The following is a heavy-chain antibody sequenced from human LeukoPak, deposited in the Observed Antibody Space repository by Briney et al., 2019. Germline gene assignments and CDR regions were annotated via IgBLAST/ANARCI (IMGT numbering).Heavy chain of an antibody. J-gene: IGHJ4*02. D-gene: IGHD1-14*01. CDR2: ISSRSSYI. V-gene: IGHV3-21*01. CDR3: ARDRKKRVDY. Sequence: GGSLRLSCAASGFTFSSYSMNWVRQAPGKGLEWVSSISSRSSYIYYADSVKGRFTISRDNAKNSLYLQMNSLRAEDTAVYYCARDRKKRVDYWGQGTLVTVSS. CDR1: GFTFSSYS.